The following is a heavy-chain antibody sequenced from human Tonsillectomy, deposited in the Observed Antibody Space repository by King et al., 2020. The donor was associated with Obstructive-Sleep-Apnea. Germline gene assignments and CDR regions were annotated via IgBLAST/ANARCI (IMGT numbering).Heavy chain of an antibody. Sequence: VQLVESGGGLVQPGGSLRLSCAASGFTFSGYWVFWVRQVPGKGLVWVSNVNSDGSTTNYADSVKGRFTISRVNAKNTLYLQMNSLRADDTAVYYCAKYSSSWHSLDYWGQGTLVTVSS. CDR1: GFTFSGYW. CDR2: VNSDGSTT. V-gene: IGHV3-74*01. D-gene: IGHD6-13*01. CDR3: AKYSSSWHSLDY. J-gene: IGHJ4*02.